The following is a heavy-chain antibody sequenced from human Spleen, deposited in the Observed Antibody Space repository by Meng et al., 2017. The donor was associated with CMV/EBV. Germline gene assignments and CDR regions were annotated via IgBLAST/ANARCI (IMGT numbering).Heavy chain of an antibody. J-gene: IGHJ3*01. V-gene: IGHV3-21*01. CDR1: SHS. CDR2: ITGDSTYK. CDR3: ARDSDDYDFWSAYYTDAFDF. D-gene: IGHD3-3*01. Sequence: SHSMNWVRKAPGKGLEWVSSITGDSTYKHYADSLKGRFTISRDNAKNSLYLQMNSLRAEDTAVYYCARDSDDYDFWSAYYTDAFDFWGQGTMVTVSS.